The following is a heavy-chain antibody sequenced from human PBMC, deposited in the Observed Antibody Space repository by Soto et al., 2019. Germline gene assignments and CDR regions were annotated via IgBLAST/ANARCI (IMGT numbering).Heavy chain of an antibody. CDR1: GFTFTSYW. CDR3: VREIASRL. D-gene: IGHD2-21*01. Sequence: EVQVVESGGGLVQPGGSLRLSCAASGFTFTSYWMTWVRQAPGRGLEWVANINKDGSEKSYVDSVTGRFTISRDNAKSSLYLQMNSLRADDTAVYYCVREIASRLWGKGTTVIVSS. J-gene: IGHJ6*04. V-gene: IGHV3-7*01. CDR2: INKDGSEK.